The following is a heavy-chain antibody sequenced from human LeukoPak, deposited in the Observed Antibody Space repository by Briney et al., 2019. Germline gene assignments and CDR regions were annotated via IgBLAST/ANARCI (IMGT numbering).Heavy chain of an antibody. Sequence: PGGSLRLSCAASGFTFSSYAMSWVRQAPGKWLEWVSTISGSGGSTYYADSVKGRFTISRDNSKNTLYLQMSSPRAEDTAVYYCAKDLYGDYYLYCWGQGTLVTVSS. CDR1: GFTFSSYA. D-gene: IGHD4-17*01. CDR3: AKDLYGDYYLYC. V-gene: IGHV3-23*01. CDR2: ISGSGGST. J-gene: IGHJ4*02.